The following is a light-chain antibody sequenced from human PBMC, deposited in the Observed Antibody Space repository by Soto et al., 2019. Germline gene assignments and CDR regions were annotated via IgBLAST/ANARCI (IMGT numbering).Light chain of an antibody. J-gene: IGKJ5*01. CDR3: QXYAHNSPIT. Sequence: EIVLTQSPATLSLSPGERATLSCRASQSVSSSYLAWYQQKPGQAPRLLIYGASSRATGIPDRFSGSGSGTDFTLTISRLEPEDFALYYCQXYAHNSPITFGQGTRLEIK. CDR1: QSVSSSY. V-gene: IGKV3-20*01. CDR2: GAS.